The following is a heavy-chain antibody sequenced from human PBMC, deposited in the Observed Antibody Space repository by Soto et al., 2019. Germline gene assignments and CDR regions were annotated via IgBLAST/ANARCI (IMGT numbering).Heavy chain of an antibody. CDR2: IYYSGST. Sequence: QVQLQESGPGLVKPSETLSLTCTVSGGSISSYYWSWIRQPPGKGLEWIGYIYYSGSTNYNPSLKSLVTISVDTSKNQFSLKLSSVTAADTAVYYCARRYYRYFDYWGQGTLVTVSS. CDR1: GGSISSYY. J-gene: IGHJ4*02. D-gene: IGHD3-10*01. CDR3: ARRYYRYFDY. V-gene: IGHV4-59*08.